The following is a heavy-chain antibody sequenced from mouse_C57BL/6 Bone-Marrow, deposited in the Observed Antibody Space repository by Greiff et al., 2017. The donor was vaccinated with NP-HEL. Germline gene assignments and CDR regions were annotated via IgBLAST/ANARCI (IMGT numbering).Heavy chain of an antibody. V-gene: IGHV1-55*01. CDR2: IYPGSGST. CDR3: ARSYYGSSSAWFAY. Sequence: QVQLQQPGAELVKPGASVTMSCKASGYTFTSYWITWVKQRPGQGLEWIGDIYPGSGSTNYNEKFKSKATLTVDTSSSTAYMQLSSLTSEDSAVYYCARSYYGSSSAWFAYWGQGTLVTVSA. D-gene: IGHD1-1*01. CDR1: GYTFTSYW. J-gene: IGHJ3*01.